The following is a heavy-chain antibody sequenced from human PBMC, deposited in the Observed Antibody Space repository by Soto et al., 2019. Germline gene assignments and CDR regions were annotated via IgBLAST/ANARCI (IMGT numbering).Heavy chain of an antibody. V-gene: IGHV5-51*01. CDR2: IYPGDADT. D-gene: IGHD3-22*01. J-gene: IGHJ3*02. CDR3: ARQSGYYYVGAFDI. Sequence: PGESLKISCAGSRYSFTTYWIACVRQMPGKGLEWMGIIYPGDADTRYSPSFQGQVTTSADKSISTAYLQWSSLKASDTAMYYCARQSGYYYVGAFDIWGQGTMVTVSS. CDR1: RYSFTTYW.